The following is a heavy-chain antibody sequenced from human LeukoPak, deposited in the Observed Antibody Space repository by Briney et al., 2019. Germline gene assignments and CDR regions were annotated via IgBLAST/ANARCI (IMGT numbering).Heavy chain of an antibody. J-gene: IGHJ1*01. CDR1: GFAVSSNY. D-gene: IGHD3-3*01. Sequence: PGGSLRLSCAASGFAVSSNYMSWVRQAPGKGLEWVSVIYSDVTTYYADSVKGRFTISRDNSKNTLYLQMNSLRAEDTAVYYCARENGGYYSTYFLHWGQGTLVTVSS. V-gene: IGHV3-53*01. CDR3: ARENGGYYSTYFLH. CDR2: IYSDVTT.